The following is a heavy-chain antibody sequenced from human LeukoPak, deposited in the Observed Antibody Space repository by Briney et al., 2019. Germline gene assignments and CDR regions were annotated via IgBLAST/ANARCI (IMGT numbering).Heavy chain of an antibody. CDR3: ARDKKGMGAFDI. Sequence: SETLSLTCTVSGGSISSSSYYWGWIRQPPGKGLEWIGSIYYSGSTYYNPSLKSRVTISVDTSKNQFSLKLSSVTAADTAVYYCARDKKGMGAFDIWGQGTMVTVSS. CDR1: GGSISSSSYY. J-gene: IGHJ3*02. V-gene: IGHV4-39*07. CDR2: IYYSGST.